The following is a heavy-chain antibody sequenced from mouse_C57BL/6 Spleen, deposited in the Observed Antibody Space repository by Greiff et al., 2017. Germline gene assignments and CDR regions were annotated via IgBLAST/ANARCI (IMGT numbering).Heavy chain of an antibody. Sequence: VQLQQSGPELVKPGASVKISCKASGYTFTDYYMNWVKQSHGKSLEWIGDINPNNGGTSYNQKFTGKATLTVDKISSTAYMELRSRTSADSAVYYCARGYYGPRGYAMDYWGQGTSVTVSS. V-gene: IGHV1-26*01. CDR1: GYTFTDYY. CDR2: INPNNGGT. J-gene: IGHJ4*01. D-gene: IGHD1-2*01. CDR3: ARGYYGPRGYAMDY.